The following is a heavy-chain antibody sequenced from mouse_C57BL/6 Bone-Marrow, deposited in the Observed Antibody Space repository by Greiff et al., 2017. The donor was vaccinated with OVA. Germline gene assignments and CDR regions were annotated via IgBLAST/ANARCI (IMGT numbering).Heavy chain of an antibody. D-gene: IGHD2-1*01. V-gene: IGHV14-4*01. CDR1: GFNIKDDY. CDR3: TPIYYGAY. CDR2: IDPENGDT. J-gene: IGHJ3*01. Sequence: EVQVVESGAELVRPGASVKLSCTASGFNIKDDYMHWVEQRPEQGLEWIGWIDPENGDTEYASKFQGKATITADTSSNTAYLQLSSLTSEDTAVYYCTPIYYGAYWGQGTLVTVSA.